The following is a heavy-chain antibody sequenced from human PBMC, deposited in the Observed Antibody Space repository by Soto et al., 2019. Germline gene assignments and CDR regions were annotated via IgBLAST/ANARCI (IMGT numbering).Heavy chain of an antibody. V-gene: IGHV1-69*01. D-gene: IGHD3-22*01. J-gene: IGHJ2*01. CDR2: IIPIFGTA. CDR1: GGTFSSYA. Sequence: QVQLVQSGAEVKKPGSSVKVSCKASGGTFSSYAISWVRQAPGQGLEWMGGIIPIFGTANYAQKFQGRVTITADESTRTAYMELSSLRSEDTAVYYCARGPMIVVANDWYFDLWGRGTLVTVSS. CDR3: ARGPMIVVANDWYFDL.